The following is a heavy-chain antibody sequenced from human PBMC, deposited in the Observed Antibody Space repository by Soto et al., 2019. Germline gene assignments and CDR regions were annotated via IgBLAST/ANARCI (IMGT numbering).Heavy chain of an antibody. CDR3: ARGHRCCGWGGVVIPYYYYYGMDV. V-gene: IGHV4-61*01. J-gene: IGHJ6*02. CDR1: GGSVSSGCYY. Sequence: SQTLSLTCTVSGGSVSSGCYYWSWIRQPPGKGLEWVGYFYYRGGTNYNPSLKSRVTISVDTSKNQFSMKLISVTAEETAVYYCARGHRCCGWGGVVIPYYYYYGMDVWGQGTTVNVSS. D-gene: IGHD3-22*01. CDR2: FYYRGGT.